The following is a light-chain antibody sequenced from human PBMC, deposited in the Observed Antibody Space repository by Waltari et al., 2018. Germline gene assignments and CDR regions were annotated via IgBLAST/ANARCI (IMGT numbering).Light chain of an antibody. CDR2: WAS. CDR1: QSVLFNSNNKNY. J-gene: IGKJ2*01. Sequence: DIVMTQSPDSLAVSLGERVTINSKSSQSVLFNSNNKNYLTWYQQKPGQPPKLLIYWASTRESGVPDRFSGSGSGTDFTLTISSLQAEDVAVYYCQQYYTTPYTFGQGTKLEIK. V-gene: IGKV4-1*01. CDR3: QQYYTTPYT.